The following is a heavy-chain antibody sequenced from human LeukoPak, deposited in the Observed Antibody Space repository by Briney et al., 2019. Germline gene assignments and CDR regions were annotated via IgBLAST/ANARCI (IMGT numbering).Heavy chain of an antibody. J-gene: IGHJ4*02. CDR1: GFTFANYN. CDR2: ISGSGGST. CDR3: AKSSYYDASGYYREYYFDY. V-gene: IGHV3-23*01. D-gene: IGHD3-22*01. Sequence: GGSLRLSCAASGFTFANYNFNWVRQAPGKGLEWVSSISGSGGSTHYADSVKGRFTISRDKTKNTLYLQMNSLRAEDTAVYYCAKSSYYDASGYYREYYFDYWGQGTLVTVSS.